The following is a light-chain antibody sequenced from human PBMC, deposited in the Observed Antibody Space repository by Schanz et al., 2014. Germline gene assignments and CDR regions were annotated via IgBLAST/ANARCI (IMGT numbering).Light chain of an antibody. CDR2: GAS. V-gene: IGKV3-15*01. Sequence: EIVMTQSPATLSVSSGERATLSCRASQSVSSNLAWYQQKPGQAPRLLIYGASTRATGIPARFSGSGSGTDFTLTISRLEPEDFAVYYCQQYSDSPRTFGQGTEVEIK. CDR1: QSVSSN. CDR3: QQYSDSPRT. J-gene: IGKJ1*01.